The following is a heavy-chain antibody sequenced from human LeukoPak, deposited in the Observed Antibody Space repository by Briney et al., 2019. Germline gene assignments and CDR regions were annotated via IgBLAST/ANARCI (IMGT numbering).Heavy chain of an antibody. D-gene: IGHD3-16*02. CDR2: ISGSGDST. CDR3: AKGYSLNFDY. Sequence: GGSLRLSCAASRFTFSTNAMSWVRRAPGKGLEWVSVISGSGDSTNYADSVKGRFTISRDNSKNTLYLQMNSLRAEDTAIYYCAKGYSLNFDYWGQGTLVTVSS. CDR1: RFTFSTNA. J-gene: IGHJ4*02. V-gene: IGHV3-23*01.